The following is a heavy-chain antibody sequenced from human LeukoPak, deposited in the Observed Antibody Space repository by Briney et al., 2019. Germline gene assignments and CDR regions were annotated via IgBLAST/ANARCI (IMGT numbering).Heavy chain of an antibody. V-gene: IGHV1-46*01. CDR3: ARDGVRDGYKYWYFDL. CDR1: GYTFTSYY. J-gene: IGHJ2*01. Sequence: ASVKASCKASGYTFTSYYMHWVRQAPGQGLEWMGIINPSGGSTSYAQKFQGRVTMTRDTSTSTVYMELSSLRSEDTAVYYCARDGVRDGYKYWYFDLWGRGTLVTVSS. CDR2: INPSGGST. D-gene: IGHD5-24*01.